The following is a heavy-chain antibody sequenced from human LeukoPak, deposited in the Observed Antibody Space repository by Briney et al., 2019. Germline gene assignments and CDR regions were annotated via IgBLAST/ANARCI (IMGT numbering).Heavy chain of an antibody. D-gene: IGHD5-24*01. Sequence: GGSLRLSCAASGFTVGTNSMSWVRQAPGKGLEWVSLISGGDSIYYADSVKGRFTISRDNSKNTLYLQMNSLRAEDTAVYYCARGDQDYGLDVWGQGTTVAV. V-gene: IGHV3-66*01. CDR2: ISGGDSI. CDR3: ARGDQDYGLDV. J-gene: IGHJ6*02. CDR1: GFTVGTNS.